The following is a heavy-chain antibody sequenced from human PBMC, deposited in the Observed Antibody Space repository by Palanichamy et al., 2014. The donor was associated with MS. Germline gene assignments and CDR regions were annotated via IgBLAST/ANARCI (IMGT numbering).Heavy chain of an antibody. D-gene: IGHD3-10*01. J-gene: IGHJ5*02. CDR2: IHYSGSP. V-gene: IGHV4-39*01. CDR3: AKHELVRGVIYGMDNWFAP. CDR1: GGSISSTTYY. Sequence: QLQLQESGPGLVKPSETLSLTCTVSGGSISSTTYYWGWIRQPLGKGLEWIGSIHYSGSPYYSTPLKSRVSTSADTSKNQFSLKLTSVTAADTAVYYCAKHELVRGVIYGMDNWFAPWGQGTLVTVSS.